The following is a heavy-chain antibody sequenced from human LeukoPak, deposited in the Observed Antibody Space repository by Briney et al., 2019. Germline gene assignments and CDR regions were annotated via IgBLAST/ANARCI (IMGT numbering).Heavy chain of an antibody. CDR2: IYHSGST. CDR3: ARDNRDFWSGPAMDV. D-gene: IGHD3-3*01. Sequence: SWVRQPPGKGLERIGYIYHSGSTYYNPSLKSRVTVSVDRSKNQFSLNLSSATAADTAVYYCARDNRDFWSGPAMDVWGQGTTVTVSS. V-gene: IGHV4-30-2*01. J-gene: IGHJ6*02.